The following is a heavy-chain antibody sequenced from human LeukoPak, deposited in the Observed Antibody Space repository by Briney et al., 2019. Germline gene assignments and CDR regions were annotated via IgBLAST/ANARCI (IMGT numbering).Heavy chain of an antibody. CDR3: ARGGYSYGGAFDI. D-gene: IGHD5-18*01. V-gene: IGHV3-48*04. J-gene: IGHJ3*02. CDR2: ISSSSSTI. Sequence: PGGSLRLSCSAYGFTFSSYSMNWVRQAPGKGLERDSYISSSSSTISYADSVKGRFTISRDNAKNSLYLQMNSLRAEDTAVYYCARGGYSYGGAFDIWGQGTMVTVSS. CDR1: GFTFSSYS.